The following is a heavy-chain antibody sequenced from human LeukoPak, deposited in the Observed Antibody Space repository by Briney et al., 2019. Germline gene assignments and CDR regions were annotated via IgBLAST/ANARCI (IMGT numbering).Heavy chain of an antibody. D-gene: IGHD6-19*01. CDR3: ARPGDRDRIAVAGSPGGWFDP. CDR2: IYTSGNT. Sequence: SETLSLTCTVSGGSISSGNYYWSWIRQPAWKGLEWIGRIYTSGNTNYNPSLKSRVTISVDTSKNQFSLKLSSVTAADTAVYYCARPGDRDRIAVAGSPGGWFDPWGQGTLVTVSS. CDR1: GGSISSGNYY. J-gene: IGHJ5*02. V-gene: IGHV4-61*02.